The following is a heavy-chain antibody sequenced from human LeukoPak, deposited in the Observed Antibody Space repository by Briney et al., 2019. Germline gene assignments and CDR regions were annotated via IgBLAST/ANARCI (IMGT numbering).Heavy chain of an antibody. CDR1: GYSFTSYW. CDR2: IYPGDSDT. Sequence: PGESLKISCKGSGYSFTSYWIGWVRQMPGKGLEWMGIIYPGDSDTRYSPSFQGQVTISADKSISTAYLQWSSLKASDAAMYYCARRDGYCSSTSCYADYYYGMDVWGQGTTVTVSS. J-gene: IGHJ6*02. D-gene: IGHD2-2*01. V-gene: IGHV5-51*01. CDR3: ARRDGYCSSTSCYADYYYGMDV.